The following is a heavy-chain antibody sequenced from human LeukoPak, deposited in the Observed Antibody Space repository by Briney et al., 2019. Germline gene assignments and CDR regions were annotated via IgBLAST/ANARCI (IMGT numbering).Heavy chain of an antibody. J-gene: IGHJ5*02. D-gene: IGHD3-3*01. CDR2: IYHSGST. CDR1: GYSISSGYY. Sequence: SETLSLTCAASGYSISSGYYWGWIRQPPGKGLEWIGSIYHSGSTYYNPSLKSRVTISVDTSKNQFSLKLSSVTAADTAVYYCAGPNYDFWSGYWFDPWGQGTLVTVSS. CDR3: AGPNYDFWSGYWFDP. V-gene: IGHV4-38-2*01.